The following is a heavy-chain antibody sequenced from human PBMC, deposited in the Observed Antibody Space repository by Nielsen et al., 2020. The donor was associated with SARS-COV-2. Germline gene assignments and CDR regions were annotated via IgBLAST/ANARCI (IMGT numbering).Heavy chain of an antibody. J-gene: IGHJ3*02. Sequence: ASVKVSCKASGYTFTSYGISWVRQAPGQGLEWMGWISAYNGNTNYAQKLQGRVTMTTDTSTSTAYMELRSLRSDDTAVYYCARDRAYYYDSSGYYYQAFDIWGQGTMVTVSS. CDR2: ISAYNGNT. V-gene: IGHV1-18*04. CDR1: GYTFTSYG. D-gene: IGHD3-22*01. CDR3: ARDRAYYYDSSGYYYQAFDI.